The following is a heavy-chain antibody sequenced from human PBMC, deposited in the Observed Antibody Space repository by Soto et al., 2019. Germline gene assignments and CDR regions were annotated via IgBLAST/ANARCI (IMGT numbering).Heavy chain of an antibody. Sequence: QVQLVESGGGVVQPGRSLRLSCAASGFTFSSYGMHWVRQAPGKGLEWVAVIWYDGSNKYYADSVKGRFTISRDNSKNTLYLQMNSLRAEDTAVYYCARDRAHYDYVWGSYRYPYGMDVWGQGTTVTVSS. V-gene: IGHV3-33*01. D-gene: IGHD3-16*02. CDR1: GFTFSSYG. CDR2: IWYDGSNK. CDR3: ARDRAHYDYVWGSYRYPYGMDV. J-gene: IGHJ6*02.